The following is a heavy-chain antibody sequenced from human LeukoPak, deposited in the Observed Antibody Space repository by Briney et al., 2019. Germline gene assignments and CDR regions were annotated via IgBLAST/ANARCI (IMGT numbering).Heavy chain of an antibody. CDR3: ASDILTGLDAFDI. V-gene: IGHV3-33*01. CDR1: GFTFSSYG. J-gene: IGHJ3*02. CDR2: IWYDGSNK. Sequence: PGRSLPLSCVASGFTFSSYGMHWVRQASGKGLEWVAVIWYDGSNKYYADSVKGRFTISRDNSKNTLYLQMNSLRAEDTAVYYCASDILTGLDAFDIWGQGAMVTVSS. D-gene: IGHD3-9*01.